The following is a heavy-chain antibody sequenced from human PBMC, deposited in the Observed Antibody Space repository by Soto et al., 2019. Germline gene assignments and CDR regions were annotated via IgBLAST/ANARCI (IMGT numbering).Heavy chain of an antibody. CDR2: IKRKPDGGAT. V-gene: IGHV3-15*01. CDR1: GFTFSNAG. CDR3: TTIRGDSVGLLWFGDRGPDYYYGMDV. Sequence: PGGSLRLSCAASGFTFSNAGMSWVRQAPGKGLEWVGRIKRKPDGGATDYAAPVKGRFTISGDDSKNTLYLQMNSLKTEDTAVYYWTTIRGDSVGLLWFGDRGPDYYYGMDVWGQGTTVTVSS. J-gene: IGHJ6*02. D-gene: IGHD3-10*01.